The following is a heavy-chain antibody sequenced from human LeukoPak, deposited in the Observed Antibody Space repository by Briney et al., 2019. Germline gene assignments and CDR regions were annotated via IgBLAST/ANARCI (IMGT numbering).Heavy chain of an antibody. V-gene: IGHV1-18*01. CDR3: ARDYTPPSSENDY. Sequence: ASVKVSCKASGYTFTNFGLSWVRQAPGQGLEWMGWISAYNGDTYYAQRFHGRVTMTTDTSTSTAYMELNRLRSDDTAVYYCARDYTPPSSENDYWGQGTLVTVSA. D-gene: IGHD3-16*01. J-gene: IGHJ4*02. CDR1: GYTFTNFG. CDR2: ISAYNGDT.